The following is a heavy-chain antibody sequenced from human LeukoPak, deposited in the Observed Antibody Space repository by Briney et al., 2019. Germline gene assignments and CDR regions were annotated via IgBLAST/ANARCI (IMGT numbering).Heavy chain of an antibody. V-gene: IGHV5-51*01. CDR2: IYPGDSDT. J-gene: IGHJ3*02. CDR3: ARRFHDLAFPAFDAFDI. D-gene: IGHD3-3*02. Sequence: GESLKISCKGSGYSFTSYWIGWVRQMPGKGLEWMGIIYPGDSDTRYSPSFQGQVTISADKSISTAYLQWSSLKASDTAMYYCARRFHDLAFPAFDAFDIWGQGTMVTVSS. CDR1: GYSFTSYW.